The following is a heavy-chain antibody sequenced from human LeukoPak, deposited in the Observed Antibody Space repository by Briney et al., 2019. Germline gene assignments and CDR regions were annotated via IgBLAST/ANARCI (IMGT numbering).Heavy chain of an antibody. CDR3: AGSSSWDDGVSDY. Sequence: ASATVSCKASVYTFSSYDINWVRQATGQGLEWVGWMNPNSGNTGYAQPFQGRVTMTRNTSISTSCMELSSLISEDTAVYYCAGSSSWDDGVSDYWGQGTLVTVSS. CDR2: MNPNSGNT. V-gene: IGHV1-8*01. D-gene: IGHD6-13*01. CDR1: VYTFSSYD. J-gene: IGHJ4*02.